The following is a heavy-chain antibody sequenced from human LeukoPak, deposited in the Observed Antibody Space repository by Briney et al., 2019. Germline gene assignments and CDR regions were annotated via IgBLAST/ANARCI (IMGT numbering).Heavy chain of an antibody. V-gene: IGHV3-23*01. CDR1: GFTLSSYA. D-gene: IGHD3-22*01. Sequence: GGSLRLSCAASGFTLSSYAMSWVRQAPGKGLEGVSGISGSGGSKYYAGSVKGQCNIPRDNSRTTLYLQINNLRAEDTALYYCAKGRYDSSSPANTFDYWGQGTLVAVSS. CDR3: AKGRYDSSSPANTFDY. J-gene: IGHJ4*02. CDR2: ISGSGGSK.